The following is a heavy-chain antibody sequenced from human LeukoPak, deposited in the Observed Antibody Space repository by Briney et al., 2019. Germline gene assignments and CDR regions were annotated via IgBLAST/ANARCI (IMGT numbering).Heavy chain of an antibody. V-gene: IGHV1-69*13. Sequence: ASMNVSCKASGCAFSSDAISWVRQAPGQGLEWMGWIIPIFGTANYAQKFQGRVTITADESTSTAYMELSSLRSEDTAVYYCAREGVAYSSSWSNPWDYWGQGTLVTVSS. D-gene: IGHD6-13*01. CDR1: GCAFSSDA. CDR2: IIPIFGTA. CDR3: AREGVAYSSSWSNPWDY. J-gene: IGHJ4*02.